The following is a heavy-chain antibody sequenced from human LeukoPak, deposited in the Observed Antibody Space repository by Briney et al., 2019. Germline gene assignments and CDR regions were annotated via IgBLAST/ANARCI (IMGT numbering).Heavy chain of an antibody. CDR3: ARFTGWFDP. CDR1: GGSISTGDYY. CDR2: IYYSGST. Sequence: PSETLSLTCTVSGGSISTGDYYWSWIRQPPGKGLEWIGYIYYSGSTYYNPSLKSRVSISVDTSTNQFSLKLNSVTAADTAVYYCARFTGWFDPWGQGTLVTVS. J-gene: IGHJ5*02. V-gene: IGHV4-30-4*01.